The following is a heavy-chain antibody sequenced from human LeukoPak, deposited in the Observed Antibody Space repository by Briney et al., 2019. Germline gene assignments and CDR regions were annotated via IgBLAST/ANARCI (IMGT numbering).Heavy chain of an antibody. J-gene: IGHJ4*02. V-gene: IGHV3-23*01. CDR1: GFTFSSYA. CDR3: AKAADVLLWFGEPGGYYFDY. CDR2: ISGGGGST. Sequence: PGGSLRLSCAASGFTFSSYAMSWVRQAPGKGLEWVSAISGGGGSTYYADSVRGRFTISRDNSKNTLYLQMNSLRAGDTAVYYCAKAADVLLWFGEPGGYYFDYWGQGTLVTVSS. D-gene: IGHD3-10*01.